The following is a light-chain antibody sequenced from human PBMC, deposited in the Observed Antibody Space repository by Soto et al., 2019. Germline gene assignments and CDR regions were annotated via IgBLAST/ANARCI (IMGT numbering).Light chain of an antibody. CDR3: QQYHTWPT. CDR1: QSVSAN. CDR2: GAS. J-gene: IGKJ1*01. Sequence: ETVLTQSPGTLSLSPGKRATLSCRASQSVSANLAWYQQKRGQGPRLLIYGASTRATGIPARFSGSGSGTEFTLTISSLQSEDFAVYYCQQYHTWPTFGQGTKVDIK. V-gene: IGKV3-15*01.